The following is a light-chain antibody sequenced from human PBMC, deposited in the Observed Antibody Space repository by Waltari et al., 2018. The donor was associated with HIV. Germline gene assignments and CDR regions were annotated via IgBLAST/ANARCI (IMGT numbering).Light chain of an antibody. CDR1: SIDVGGSDS. CDR2: EVS. Sequence: QSALTQPPSASGSPGRSVTISCTGPSIDVGGSDSVAWYQQHPGKAPTLMIYEVSKRPSGVPDRFSGSKSGNTASLTVSGLQAEDEADYYCSSYAGSNNLLFGGGTKLTVL. CDR3: SSYAGSNNLL. J-gene: IGLJ2*01. V-gene: IGLV2-8*01.